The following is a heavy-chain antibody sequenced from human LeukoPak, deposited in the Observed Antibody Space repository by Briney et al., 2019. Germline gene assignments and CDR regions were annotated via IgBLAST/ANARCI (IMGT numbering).Heavy chain of an antibody. D-gene: IGHD3-3*01. CDR2: INHSGST. Sequence: PSETLSLTCAVYGGSFSGYYWSWIRQPPGKGLEWIGEINHSGSTNYNPSLKSRVTISVDTSKNQFSLKLSSVTAADTAVYYCASTYYDFWSVYPGPLDYWGQGTLVTVSS. CDR3: ASTYYDFWSVYPGPLDY. V-gene: IGHV4-34*01. J-gene: IGHJ4*02. CDR1: GGSFSGYY.